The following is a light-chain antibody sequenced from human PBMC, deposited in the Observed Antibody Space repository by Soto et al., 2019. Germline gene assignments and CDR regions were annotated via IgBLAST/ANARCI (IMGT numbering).Light chain of an antibody. V-gene: IGLV1-44*01. Sequence: QAVVTQPPSASGTPGQRVTISCSGSSSNIGSNTVNWYQQLPGTAPKLLIYSNNQRPSGVPDRFSGSKSGTSASLAIRGLQSEDEADYYCAAWDDSLNGGVFGGGTKVTVL. CDR2: SNN. CDR3: AAWDDSLNGGV. J-gene: IGLJ3*02. CDR1: SSNIGSNT.